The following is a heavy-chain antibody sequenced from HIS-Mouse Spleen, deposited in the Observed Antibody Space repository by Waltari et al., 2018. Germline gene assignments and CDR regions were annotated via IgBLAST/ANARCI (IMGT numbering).Heavy chain of an antibody. CDR3: AREIPYSSSWYDWYFDL. V-gene: IGHV4-39*07. CDR2: IYYSGST. CDR1: GGSISSSSYY. J-gene: IGHJ2*01. Sequence: QLQLQESGPGLVKPSETLSLTCTVSGGSISSSSYYWGWIRQPPGKGLEWIGSIYYSGSTFYNPSLTRRVTISLDTSKNQFSLKLSSVTAADTAVYYCAREIPYSSSWYDWYFDLWGRGTLVTVSS. D-gene: IGHD6-13*01.